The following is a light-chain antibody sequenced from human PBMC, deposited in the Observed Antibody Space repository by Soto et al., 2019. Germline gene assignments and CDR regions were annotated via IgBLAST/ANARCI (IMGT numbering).Light chain of an antibody. CDR1: QSVSSY. Sequence: EIVLTQSPATLSLSPGERATLSCRASQSVSSYLACYQQKPGQAPRLLIYDASNRATGIPARFSGSGSGTDFTLPISSLEPEDFAVYYCQQRSNWPKLTFGGGTKVEIK. CDR2: DAS. J-gene: IGKJ4*01. V-gene: IGKV3-11*01. CDR3: QQRSNWPKLT.